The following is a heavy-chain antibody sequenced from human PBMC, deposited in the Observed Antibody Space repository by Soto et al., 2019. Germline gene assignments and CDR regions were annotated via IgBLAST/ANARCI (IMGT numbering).Heavy chain of an antibody. Sequence: PSETLSLTCTVSGGSISSYYWSWIRQPPGKGLEWIGYIYYSGSTNYNPSLKSRVTISVDTSKNQFSLKLSSVTAADTAVYYCARGVGYYDSSGYSLGLYYYYYGMDVWGQGTTVTVSS. D-gene: IGHD3-22*01. CDR1: GGSISSYY. V-gene: IGHV4-59*01. J-gene: IGHJ6*02. CDR3: ARGVGYYDSSGYSLGLYYYYYGMDV. CDR2: IYYSGST.